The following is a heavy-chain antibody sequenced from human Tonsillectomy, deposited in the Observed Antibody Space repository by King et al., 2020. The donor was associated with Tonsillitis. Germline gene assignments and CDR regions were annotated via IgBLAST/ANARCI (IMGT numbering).Heavy chain of an antibody. CDR3: ARVFPNDWYFDL. CDR2: IKSDGST. J-gene: IGHJ2*01. Sequence: VQLVESGGGLVQPGESLRLSCAASGFTFSSYWMHWVRQAPGKGLVWVSRIKSDGSTVYADSVRGRFTNSRDNPRNTQYLQMNSLRAEDTAIYYCARVFPNDWYFDLWGRGTLVTVSS. V-gene: IGHV3-74*01. CDR1: GFTFSSYW.